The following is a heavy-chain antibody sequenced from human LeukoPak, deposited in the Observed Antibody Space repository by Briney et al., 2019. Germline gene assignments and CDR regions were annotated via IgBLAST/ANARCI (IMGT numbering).Heavy chain of an antibody. CDR2: IRQDGSQK. CDR3: ARDMGSDWTDWFDP. Sequence: TGGSLRLSCAASGFTFSRYWMNWVRQAPGKGLEWVANIRQDGSQKYYVDSVKSRFTISRDNAKNSLYLQMNSLRAEDTAIYYCARDMGSDWTDWFDPWGQGTLVTVSS. D-gene: IGHD6-19*01. V-gene: IGHV3-7*01. CDR1: GFTFSRYW. J-gene: IGHJ5*02.